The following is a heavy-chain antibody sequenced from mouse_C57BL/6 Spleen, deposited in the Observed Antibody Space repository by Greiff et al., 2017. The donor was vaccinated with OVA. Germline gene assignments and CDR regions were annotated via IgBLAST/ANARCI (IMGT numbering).Heavy chain of an antibody. CDR2: ISDGGSYT. V-gene: IGHV5-4*01. D-gene: IGHD2-4*01. Sequence: EVMLVESGGGLVKPGGSLKLSCAASGFTFSSYAMSWVRQTPEKRLEWVATISDGGSYTYYPDNVKGRFTISRDNAKNNLYLQMSHLKSEDTAMYYCARERDYDGHFDVWGTGTTVTVSS. CDR3: ARERDYDGHFDV. CDR1: GFTFSSYA. J-gene: IGHJ1*03.